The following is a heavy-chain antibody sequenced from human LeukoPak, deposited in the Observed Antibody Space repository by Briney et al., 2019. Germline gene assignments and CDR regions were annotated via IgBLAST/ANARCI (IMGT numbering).Heavy chain of an antibody. D-gene: IGHD6-19*01. CDR2: INPNSGGT. V-gene: IGHV1-2*02. CDR1: GYTFTGYY. CDR3: AREGIAVADTNWFDP. J-gene: IGHJ5*02. Sequence: ASVKVSRKASGYTFTGYYMYWVRQAPGQGLEWMGWINPNSGGTNYAQKFQGRVTMTRDTSISTAYMELSWLRSDDTAVYYCAREGIAVADTNWFDPWGQETLVTVSS.